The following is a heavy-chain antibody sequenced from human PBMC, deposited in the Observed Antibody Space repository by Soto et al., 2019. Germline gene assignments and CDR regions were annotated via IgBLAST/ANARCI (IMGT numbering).Heavy chain of an antibody. J-gene: IGHJ4*02. CDR3: VREDWRRCDS. CDR2: ISGGASDK. D-gene: IGHD2-21*01. V-gene: IGHV3-7*01. Sequence: EVQLVESGGRLVQPGGSLRLSCAASGFMFSAYWMSWVRQDPGKGLEWVATISGGASDKFYVDSVKGRFTISRDDSKNTLYVQMNSLRDDDRAVYYWVREDWRRCDSWGQGSVVTVSS. CDR1: GFMFSAYW.